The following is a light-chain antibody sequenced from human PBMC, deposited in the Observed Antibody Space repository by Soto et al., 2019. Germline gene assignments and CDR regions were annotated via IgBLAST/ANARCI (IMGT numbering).Light chain of an antibody. CDR3: QQYGTSPKT. CDR2: GAS. J-gene: IGKJ1*01. Sequence: IGFTQSPGTLSLSPGERATLSCRASQSVSNNYLAWYQQKPGQAPRLLIYGASNRATGIPDRFSGSGSGADFTLTISRLEPEDFAVYYCQQYGTSPKTFGQGTKVDIK. CDR1: QSVSNNY. V-gene: IGKV3-20*01.